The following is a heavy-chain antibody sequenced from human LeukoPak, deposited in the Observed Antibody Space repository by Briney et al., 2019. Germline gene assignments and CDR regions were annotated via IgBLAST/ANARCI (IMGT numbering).Heavy chain of an antibody. J-gene: IGHJ3*01. D-gene: IGHD3-9*01. CDR2: IYNSEIT. Sequence: VKPSETLSLTCTVSGGSISSYYWSWIRQPAGRGLERIGRIYNSEITNYNPSLRSRVTMSLDTSKNRFSLRLSSVAAADTAVYYCARALVNYYDVLTDYYKHPIDAFDLWGPGTLVTVSS. V-gene: IGHV4-4*07. CDR1: GGSISSYY. CDR3: ARALVNYYDVLTDYYKHPIDAFDL.